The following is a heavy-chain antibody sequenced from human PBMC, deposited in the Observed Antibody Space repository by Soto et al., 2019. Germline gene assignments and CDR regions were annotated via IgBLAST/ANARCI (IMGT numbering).Heavy chain of an antibody. D-gene: IGHD2-15*01. CDR1: GYTFNGYS. V-gene: IGHV1-18*04. CDR2: ISTYNGNT. Sequence: QVHLLQSGAEVKRPGASVKVSCKTSGYTFNGYSISWVRQAPGQGLEGMGWISTYNGNTNSAQRIQNRVTLTTATPTRTDYMELTNVGFADTALYFCARVDNNSWWAFDDWGQGTLVTVSS. CDR3: ARVDNNSWWAFDD. J-gene: IGHJ5*02.